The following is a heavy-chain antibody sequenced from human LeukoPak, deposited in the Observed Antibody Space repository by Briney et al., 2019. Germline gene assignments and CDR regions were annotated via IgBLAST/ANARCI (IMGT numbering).Heavy chain of an antibody. J-gene: IGHJ4*02. D-gene: IGHD5-18*01. CDR1: GGSISSYY. V-gene: IGHV4-59*01. CDR3: ARVSRDTPFDYFDY. CDR2: IYYSGST. Sequence: SETLSLTCTVSGGSISSYYWSWIRQPPGKGLEWIGYIYYSGSTNYNPSLKSRVTISVDTSKNQFSLKLSSVTAADTAVYYCARVSRDTPFDYFDYWGQGTLVTVSS.